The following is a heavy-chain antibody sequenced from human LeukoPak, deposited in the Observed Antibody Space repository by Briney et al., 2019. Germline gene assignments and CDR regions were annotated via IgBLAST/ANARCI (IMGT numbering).Heavy chain of an antibody. CDR1: GGSISSGDYY. CDR2: IYYSGST. CDR3: ARVGDDTYYGGEEV. D-gene: IGHD4-23*01. Sequence: SETLSLTCTVSGGSISSGDYYWSWIRQPPGKGLEWIGYIYYSGSTYYNPSLKSRVTISVDTSKNQFSLKLSSVTAADTAVYYCARVGDDTYYGGEEVWGQGTLVTVSS. J-gene: IGHJ4*02. V-gene: IGHV4-30-4*01.